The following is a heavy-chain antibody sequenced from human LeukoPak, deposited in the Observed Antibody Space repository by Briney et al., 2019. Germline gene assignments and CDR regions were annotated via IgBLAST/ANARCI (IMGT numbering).Heavy chain of an antibody. V-gene: IGHV3-23*01. J-gene: IGHJ4*02. CDR1: GFTFSSYA. Sequence: PGRSLRPSCAASGFTFSSYAMSWVRHPPGKGREWVSAISGSGGSTYYAASVKGRFTISRDNSKNTLYLQMNNLRAEETAVYYCASYLLGYSGNTPPDWFGGQGTLVIVSA. CDR2: ISGSGGST. CDR3: ASYLLGYSGNTPPDWF. D-gene: IGHD3-10*01.